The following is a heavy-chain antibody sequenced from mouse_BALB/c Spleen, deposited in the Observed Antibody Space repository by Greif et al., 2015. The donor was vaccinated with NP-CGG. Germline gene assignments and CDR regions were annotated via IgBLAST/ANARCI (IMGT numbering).Heavy chain of an antibody. Sequence: EVNLVESGGGLVKPGGSLKLSCAASGFAFSSYDMSWVRQTPEKRLEWVAYISSGGGSTYYPDTVKGRFTISRDNAKNTLYLQMSSLKSEDTAMYYCARQEDYYGSRGLYFDVWGAGTTVTVSS. J-gene: IGHJ1*01. V-gene: IGHV5-12-1*01. CDR3: ARQEDYYGSRGLYFDV. CDR1: GFAFSSYD. CDR2: ISSGGGST. D-gene: IGHD1-1*01.